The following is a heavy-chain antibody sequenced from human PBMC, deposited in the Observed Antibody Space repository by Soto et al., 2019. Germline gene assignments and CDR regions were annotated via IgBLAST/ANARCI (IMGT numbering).Heavy chain of an antibody. Sequence: QVHLVQSGAEVKKPGASVKVSCKGSGYAFTTYGITWVRQAPGQGLEWMGWISAHNGNTNYAQKLQGRVTVTRDTATSTAYMVLRSLRSDDGAVYYCARGRYGDYWGQGAMVTVSP. CDR1: GYAFTTYG. CDR3: ARGRYGDY. D-gene: IGHD1-1*01. CDR2: ISAHNGNT. J-gene: IGHJ4*02. V-gene: IGHV1-18*01.